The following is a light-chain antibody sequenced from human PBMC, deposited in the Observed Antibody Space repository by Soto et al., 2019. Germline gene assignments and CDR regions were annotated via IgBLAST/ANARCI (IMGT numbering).Light chain of an antibody. CDR3: AAWDDSLNGHVV. Sequence: QSVLTQPPSASGTPGQRVTISCSGSSFNIGSNTVNWYQQLPGTAPKLLIYSSNQRPSGVPDRFSGSKSGTSASLAISGLQSEDEADYYCAAWDDSLNGHVVFGGGTKVTVL. CDR2: SSN. CDR1: SFNIGSNT. V-gene: IGLV1-44*01. J-gene: IGLJ2*01.